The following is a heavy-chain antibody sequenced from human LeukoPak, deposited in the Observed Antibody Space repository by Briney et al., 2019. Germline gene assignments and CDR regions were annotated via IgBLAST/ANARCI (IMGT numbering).Heavy chain of an antibody. V-gene: IGHV4-39*07. Sequence: SETLSLTCTVSGGSISSSGYYWGWIRQPPGKGLEWIGSMYYSGSTYYNPSLKSRVTISVDTSKNHFSLKLSSVTAADTAVYYCARGLSVGATEGRFGYWGQGTLVTVSS. CDR2: MYYSGST. J-gene: IGHJ4*02. D-gene: IGHD1-26*01. CDR3: ARGLSVGATEGRFGY. CDR1: GGSISSSGYY.